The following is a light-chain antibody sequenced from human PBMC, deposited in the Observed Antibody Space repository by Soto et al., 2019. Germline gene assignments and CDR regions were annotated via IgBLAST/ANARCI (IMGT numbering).Light chain of an antibody. V-gene: IGKV1-5*01. J-gene: IGKJ1*01. CDR1: QSISSW. CDR2: DAS. Sequence: DIRMTQSPSTLSVSLGDRVTITWGASQSISSWLAWYQQKPGKAPKLLIFDASSLERGVPSRFSGSGSGTEFTLTISSLQADDFATYYCQQYNSYSRTFGQGTKVDIK. CDR3: QQYNSYSRT.